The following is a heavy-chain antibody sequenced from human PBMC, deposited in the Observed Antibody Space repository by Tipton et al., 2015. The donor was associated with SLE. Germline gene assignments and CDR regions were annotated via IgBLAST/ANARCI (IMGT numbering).Heavy chain of an antibody. J-gene: IGHJ4*02. V-gene: IGHV3-23*01. CDR3: ARVPLRGYSYGYYFDS. CDR1: GFTVTDHA. D-gene: IGHD5-18*01. Sequence: SLRLSCAASGFTVTDHAMSWVRQAPGQGLEWVSSISFRGDTTNYAESVKGRLTISRDISKNTLYLQLNRLRAEDTAIYYCARVPLRGYSYGYYFDSWGQGTLVTVSS. CDR2: ISFRGDTT.